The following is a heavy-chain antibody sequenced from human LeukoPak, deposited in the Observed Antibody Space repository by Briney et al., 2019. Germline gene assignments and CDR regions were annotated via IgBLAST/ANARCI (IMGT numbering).Heavy chain of an antibody. CDR2: ISSGGSKI. CDR1: GFTFSSYE. Sequence: GGSLRLSCVASGFTFSSYEMNWVRQAPGKGLEWVSYISSGGSKIFYADSVKGRFTISRDNAKNTLYLQMNSLRAEDTAVYYCAKVKAVANYFDYWGQGTLVTVSS. D-gene: IGHD6-19*01. CDR3: AKVKAVANYFDY. V-gene: IGHV3-48*03. J-gene: IGHJ4*02.